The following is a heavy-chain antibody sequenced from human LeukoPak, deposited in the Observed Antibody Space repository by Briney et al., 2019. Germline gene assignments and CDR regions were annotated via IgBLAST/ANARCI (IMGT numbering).Heavy chain of an antibody. CDR3: ARDGLGIDY. V-gene: IGHV4-59*01. CDR1: GGSITTYY. J-gene: IGHJ4*02. D-gene: IGHD6-19*01. CDR2: IYYSGST. Sequence: SETLSLTCIVSGGSITTYYWSWIRQPPGKGLEWIGYIYYSGSTNYNPSLKSRVTISVDTSKNQFSLKVNSVTAAVTAVYYCARDGLGIDYWGQGTLVTVSS.